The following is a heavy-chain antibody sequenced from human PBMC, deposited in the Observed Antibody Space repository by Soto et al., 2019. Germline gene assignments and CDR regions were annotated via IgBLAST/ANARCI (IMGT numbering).Heavy chain of an antibody. D-gene: IGHD2-21*02. CDR3: VRGGHVVVVTAAFDY. CDR2: INPSGGHT. V-gene: IGHV1-46*03. Sequence: QVQLVQSGAEVKKPGASVKVSCKASGNTFSNYYIHWVRQAPGQGLEWMGTINPSGGHTTYAQKFLGRVTMTRDTSTSTLYMELTSLRSEDTAVYYCVRGGHVVVVTAAFDYWGQGTLVTVSS. J-gene: IGHJ4*02. CDR1: GNTFSNYY.